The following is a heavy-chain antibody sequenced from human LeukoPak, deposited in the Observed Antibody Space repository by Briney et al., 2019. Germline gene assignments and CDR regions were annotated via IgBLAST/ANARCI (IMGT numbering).Heavy chain of an antibody. CDR3: APLQEN. V-gene: IGHV3-30-3*01. J-gene: IGHJ4*02. CDR2: ISYDGGTK. CDR1: GFAFSTYA. Sequence: GGSLRLSCAASGFAFSTYAMHWVRQAPGKGLEWVAVISYDGGTKYYADSVKGRFTISRDNSKNTLYLQMNSLRVEDTAVYYSAPLQENWGQGTLVSVSS.